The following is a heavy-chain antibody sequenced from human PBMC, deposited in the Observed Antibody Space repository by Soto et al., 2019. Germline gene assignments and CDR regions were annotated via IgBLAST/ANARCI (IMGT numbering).Heavy chain of an antibody. Sequence: GGSLRLSCAASGFTFSSYAMSWVRQAPGKGLEWVSAISGSGGSTYYADSVKGRFTISRDNSKNTLYLQMNSLRAEDTAVYYCAKDLHDSSGYYYSYYYYGMDVWGQGTTVTVSS. CDR3: AKDLHDSSGYYYSYYYYGMDV. CDR2: ISGSGGST. J-gene: IGHJ6*02. D-gene: IGHD3-22*01. CDR1: GFTFSSYA. V-gene: IGHV3-23*01.